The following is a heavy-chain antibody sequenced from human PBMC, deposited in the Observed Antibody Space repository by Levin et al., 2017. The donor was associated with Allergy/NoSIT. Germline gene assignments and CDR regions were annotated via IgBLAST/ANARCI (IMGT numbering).Heavy chain of an antibody. J-gene: IGHJ4*02. CDR1: GGSISSSNW. CDR3: ASSIAVAGSYFDY. D-gene: IGHD6-19*01. V-gene: IGHV4-4*02. CDR2: IYHSGST. Sequence: PSETLSLTCAVSGGSISSSNWWSWVRQPPGKGLEWIGEIYHSGSTNYNPSLKSRVTISVDKSKNQFSLKLSSVTAADTAVYYCASSIAVAGSYFDYWGQGTLVTVSS.